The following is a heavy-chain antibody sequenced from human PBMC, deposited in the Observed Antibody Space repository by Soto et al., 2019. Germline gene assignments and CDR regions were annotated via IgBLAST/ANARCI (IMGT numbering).Heavy chain of an antibody. CDR3: AREYTAWPLAYGLDV. V-gene: IGHV3-21*01. D-gene: IGHD2-2*02. Sequence: GGSPRLSCVGSGFTFSTYSISWVRQASGKGLEWVSSISSRSDIYYADSVKGRFTISRDNAKNSVSLQMNSLRAEDTAVYYCAREYTAWPLAYGLDVWGQGTTVTVSS. CDR2: ISSRSDI. J-gene: IGHJ6*02. CDR1: GFTFSTYS.